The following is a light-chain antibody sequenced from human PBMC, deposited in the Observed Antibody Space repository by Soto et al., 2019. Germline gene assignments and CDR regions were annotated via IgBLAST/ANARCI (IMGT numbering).Light chain of an antibody. CDR2: VEGSGNY. J-gene: IGLJ2*01. V-gene: IGLV4-60*03. CDR1: SGHSSYI. CDR3: DTWDTNTQV. Sequence: LLTQSSSASASLGSSVKLTCTLSSGHSSYIIAWHQQQTGKAPRFLMTVEGSGNYNKGSGVPDRVSGSSAGADRYLTISNLPSEDEATYYCDTWDTNTQVFGGGTKLTVL.